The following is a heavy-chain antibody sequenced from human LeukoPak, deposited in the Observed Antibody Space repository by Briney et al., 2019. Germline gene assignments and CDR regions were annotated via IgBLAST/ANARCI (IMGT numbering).Heavy chain of an antibody. J-gene: IGHJ4*02. CDR3: ARGAEIRYDSSGQVDY. D-gene: IGHD3-22*01. Sequence: SETLSLTCAVYGGSFSGYYWSWIRQPPGKGLEWIGEINHSGSTNYNPSLKSRVTTSVDTSKNQFSLKMSTVTAADTAVYYCARGAEIRYDSSGQVDYWGQGTLVTVSS. CDR2: INHSGST. CDR1: GGSFSGYY. V-gene: IGHV4-34*01.